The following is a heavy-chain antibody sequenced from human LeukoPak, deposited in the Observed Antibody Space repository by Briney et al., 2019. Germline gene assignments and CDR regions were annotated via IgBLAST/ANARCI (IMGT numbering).Heavy chain of an antibody. D-gene: IGHD2-15*01. Sequence: GESLKISCKGSGYSFTSYWISWVRQMPGKGLEWMGIIYPGDSDTTYSPSFQGQVTISADKSISTAYLQWSSLKASDTAMYYCARHDCGGGSCYGWFDPWGQGTLVTVSS. CDR3: ARHDCGGGSCYGWFDP. CDR2: IYPGDSDT. CDR1: GYSFTSYW. J-gene: IGHJ5*02. V-gene: IGHV5-51*01.